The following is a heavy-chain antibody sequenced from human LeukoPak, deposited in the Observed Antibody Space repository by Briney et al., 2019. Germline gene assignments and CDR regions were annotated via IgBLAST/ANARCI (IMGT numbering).Heavy chain of an antibody. Sequence: SETLSLTCAVYGGSFSGYYWSWIRQPPGKGLEWIGEINHSGSTNYNPSLKSRVTISVDTSKNQFSLKLSSVTAADTAAYYCARDRYVYSSSWYYFDYWGQGTLVTVSS. CDR1: GGSFSGYY. V-gene: IGHV4-34*01. J-gene: IGHJ4*02. D-gene: IGHD6-13*01. CDR2: INHSGST. CDR3: ARDRYVYSSSWYYFDY.